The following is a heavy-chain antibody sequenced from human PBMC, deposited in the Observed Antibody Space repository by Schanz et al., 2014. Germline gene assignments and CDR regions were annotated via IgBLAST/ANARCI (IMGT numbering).Heavy chain of an antibody. CDR2: ITAYNGGT. CDR3: TRGGYSYALSAFDI. Sequence: QVQLVQSGAEVKKPGASVKVSCTASGYPFTSDDITWVRQAPGQGLEWMGWITAYNGGTNYALKLQGRVTMTTDTSTGRAYMALRSLRSDDTALYYCTRGGYSYALSAFDIWGQGTMVTVSS. J-gene: IGHJ3*02. CDR1: GYPFTSDD. D-gene: IGHD5-18*01. V-gene: IGHV1-18*01.